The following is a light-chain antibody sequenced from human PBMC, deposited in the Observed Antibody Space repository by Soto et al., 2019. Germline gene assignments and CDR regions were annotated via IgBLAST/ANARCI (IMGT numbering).Light chain of an antibody. CDR2: KAS. V-gene: IGKV1-5*03. CDR1: QSISNW. Sequence: DIQMTQSPSTLSASVGDRVTITCRASQSISNWLAWYQQKPGKAPKLLLYKASILESGVPSRFNGSGSGTEFTLTISSLQPADFASYYCQQYNTYWTFGQGTKVAIK. CDR3: QQYNTYWT. J-gene: IGKJ1*01.